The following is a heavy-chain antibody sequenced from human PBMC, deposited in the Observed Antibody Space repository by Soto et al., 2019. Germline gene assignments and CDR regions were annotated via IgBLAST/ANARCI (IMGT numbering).Heavy chain of an antibody. D-gene: IGHD5-18*01. Sequence: QVQLVQSGAEVKKPGASVKVSCTASGYTFSDYRLHWVRQAPGQGFEWMGVINPGSGSTSSAQKCQDRGTLTTDTSASAGYMEMSGPSSEVTAVFCCARGFVDRAGVRFARWGQARGVTVPS. J-gene: IGHJ4*02. CDR3: ARGFVDRAGVRFAR. CDR1: GYTFSDYR. CDR2: INPGSGST. V-gene: IGHV1-46*01.